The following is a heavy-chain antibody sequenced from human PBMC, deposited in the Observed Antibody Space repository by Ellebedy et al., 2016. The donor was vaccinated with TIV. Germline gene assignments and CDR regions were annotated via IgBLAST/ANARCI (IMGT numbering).Heavy chain of an antibody. D-gene: IGHD6-13*01. CDR2: TYYRSKWYN. Sequence: MPSETLSLTCAISGDSVSSNSAGWNWIRQSPSRGLEWLGRTYYRSKWYNDYAVSVKSRITIKPDTSKNQFSQQLNSVTPEDTAVYYCARRSSRNVMHVWGQGTTVTVSS. CDR3: ARRSSRNVMHV. CDR1: GDSVSSNSAG. V-gene: IGHV6-1*01. J-gene: IGHJ6*02.